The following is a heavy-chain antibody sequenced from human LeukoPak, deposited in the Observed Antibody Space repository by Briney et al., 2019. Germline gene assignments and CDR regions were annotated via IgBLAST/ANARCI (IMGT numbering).Heavy chain of an antibody. D-gene: IGHD4-17*01. Sequence: PSETLSLTCTVSGGSVSIRSYYWGWIRQPPGKGLEWIGSLYYGGNTFYNPSLKSRVTISVDTSKNQFSLKMTSVTAADTAVYFCASSVTRFSRWDAYGLWYFDYWGQGTQVSVSS. CDR2: LYYGGNT. V-gene: IGHV4-39*07. CDR3: ASSVTRFSRWDAYGLWYFDY. J-gene: IGHJ4*02. CDR1: GGSVSIRSYY.